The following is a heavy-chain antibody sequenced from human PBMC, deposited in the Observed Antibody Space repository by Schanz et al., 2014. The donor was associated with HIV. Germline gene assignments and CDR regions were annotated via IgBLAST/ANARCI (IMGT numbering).Heavy chain of an antibody. CDR1: GFIFSTYG. D-gene: IGHD3-22*01. J-gene: IGHJ4*02. V-gene: IGHV3-30*18. Sequence: VHLVESGGGLVKPGGSLRLSCAASGFIFSTYGMHWVRQAPGKGLEWVAVISSDGSEEYFADSVKGRFTISRDNSKNTLYLQMNRLRTEDTALYYCAKGASPYHDSSGFYPDYWGQGTLVTVSS. CDR3: AKGASPYHDSSGFYPDY. CDR2: ISSDGSEE.